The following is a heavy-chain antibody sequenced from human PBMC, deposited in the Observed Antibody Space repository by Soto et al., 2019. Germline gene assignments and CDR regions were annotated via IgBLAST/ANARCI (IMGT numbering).Heavy chain of an antibody. D-gene: IGHD6-19*01. J-gene: IGHJ6*02. CDR2: ISSSGSTI. V-gene: IGHV3-48*04. Sequence: GSLRLSCAASGFTFSSYWMSWVRQAPGKGLEWVSYISSSGSTIYYADSVKGRFTISRDNAKNTLYLQMSSLRAEDTAVYYCVKDGSSGWPYFYDMDVWGQGTTVTVSS. CDR3: VKDGSSGWPYFYDMDV. CDR1: GFTFSSYW.